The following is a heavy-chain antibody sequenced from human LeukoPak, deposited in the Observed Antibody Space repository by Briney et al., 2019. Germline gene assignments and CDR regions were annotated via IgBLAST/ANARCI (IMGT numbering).Heavy chain of an antibody. D-gene: IGHD3-22*01. CDR3: ATKTPGNYPYDY. CDR1: GFTFTSAP. Sequence: PGGSLRLSCVLSGFTFTSAPMNWVRQAPGKGLEWVSTSGTDGDTYYADSVKGRFTISRDNSKNTVHLQMTSLRVEDTAAYYCATKTPGNYPYDYWGPGTLVIVSP. J-gene: IGHJ4*02. V-gene: IGHV3-23*01. CDR2: SGTDGDT.